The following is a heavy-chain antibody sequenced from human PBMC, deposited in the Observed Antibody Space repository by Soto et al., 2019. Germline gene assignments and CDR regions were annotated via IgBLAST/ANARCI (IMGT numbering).Heavy chain of an antibody. Sequence: QVHLVQSGAEVKKPGASVKVSCKGSGYGFTTYGITWVRQAPGQGLEWMAWISAHNGNTNYAQKLQGRVTVTRDKSTSPAYMELRSLRSDDTAVYYCARGRYGDYWGQGALVTVSS. CDR2: ISAHNGNT. CDR1: GYGFTTYG. V-gene: IGHV1-18*01. J-gene: IGHJ4*02. CDR3: ARGRYGDY. D-gene: IGHD1-1*01.